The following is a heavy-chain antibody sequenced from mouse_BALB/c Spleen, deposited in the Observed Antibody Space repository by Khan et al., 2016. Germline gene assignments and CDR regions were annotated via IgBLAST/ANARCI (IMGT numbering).Heavy chain of an antibody. V-gene: IGHV3-6*02. D-gene: IGHD1-1*01. CDR3: ARRERLRQAFAN. CDR1: GYSITSGYY. CDR2: ISYDGSN. J-gene: IGHJ3*01. Sequence: EVQLQESGPGLVKPSQSLSLTCSVTGYSITSGYYWNWIRQFPGNKLEWMGYISYDGSNKYNPSLKNRISITRDTSTNQFFLKLNSVTTEDIATYYCARRERLRQAFANGGQGTLVTVSA.